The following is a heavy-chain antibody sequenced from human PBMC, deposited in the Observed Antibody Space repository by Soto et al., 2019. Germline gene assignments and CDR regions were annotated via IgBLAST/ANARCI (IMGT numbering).Heavy chain of an antibody. V-gene: IGHV3-30*18. CDR1: GFTFSSYG. CDR3: AKENFNFWNDYRYDY. Sequence: PGGSLRLSCAASGFTFSSYGMHWVRQAPGKGLEWVAVISYDGSNKYYADSVKGRFTISRDNSKNTLYLQMNSLRAEDTAVYYCAKENFNFWNDYRYDYWGQGTLVTVSS. D-gene: IGHD3-3*01. CDR2: ISYDGSNK. J-gene: IGHJ4*02.